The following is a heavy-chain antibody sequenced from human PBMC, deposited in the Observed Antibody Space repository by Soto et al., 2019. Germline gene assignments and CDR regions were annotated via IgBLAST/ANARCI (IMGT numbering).Heavy chain of an antibody. CDR1: GFTFSSYG. CDR3: AKDAKAARPMYYYGMDV. Sequence: LRLSCAASGFTFSSYGMHWVRQAPGKGLEWVAVISYDGSNKYHADSVKGRFTISRDNSKNTLYLQMNSLRAEDTAVYYCAKDAKAARPMYYYGMDVWGQGTTVTVSS. D-gene: IGHD6-6*01. V-gene: IGHV3-30*18. CDR2: ISYDGSNK. J-gene: IGHJ6*02.